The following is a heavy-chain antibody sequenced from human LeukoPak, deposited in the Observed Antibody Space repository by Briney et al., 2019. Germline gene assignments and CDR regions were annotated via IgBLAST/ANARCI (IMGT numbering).Heavy chain of an antibody. CDR2: ISAYNGNT. J-gene: IGHJ4*02. Sequence: ASVKVSCKASGYTFTSYGISWVRQAPGQGLEWMGWISAYNGNTNYAQKLQGRVTMTTDTSTSTAYMELRSLRSDDTAVYYCARDLRPYGDYVSSIAVAGALVYWGQETLVTVSS. CDR1: GYTFTSYG. D-gene: IGHD4-17*01. CDR3: ARDLRPYGDYVSSIAVAGALVY. V-gene: IGHV1-18*01.